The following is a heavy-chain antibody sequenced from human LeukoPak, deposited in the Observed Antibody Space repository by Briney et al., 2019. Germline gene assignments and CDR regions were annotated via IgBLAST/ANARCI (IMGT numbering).Heavy chain of an antibody. D-gene: IGHD5-18*01. Sequence: SGTLSLTCAVSGGSFSNINWWSWVRQPPGKGLEWIGEIYHSGTTNYNPSLKSRVTISVDKSKSQFSLKLSSVTAADTAVYYCARDRGGHSYAYDYWGQGTLVTVSS. CDR3: ARDRGGHSYAYDY. V-gene: IGHV4-4*02. CDR2: IYHSGTT. CDR1: GGSFSNINW. J-gene: IGHJ4*02.